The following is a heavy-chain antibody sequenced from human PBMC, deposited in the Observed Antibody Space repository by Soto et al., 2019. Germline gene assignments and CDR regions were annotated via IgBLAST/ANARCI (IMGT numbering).Heavy chain of an antibody. V-gene: IGHV1-24*01. CDR3: ATALSRVGATFGP. CDR2: FDPEDGER. J-gene: IGHJ5*02. CDR1: GYTLSELS. Sequence: GASVKVSCKVFGYTLSELSFHWVRRAPGKGLEWMATFDPEDGERIYAQKFQGRVTMTEDTSTDTAYMEVSGLKSEDTAVYYCATALSRVGATFGPWGQGTLVTVSS. D-gene: IGHD1-26*01.